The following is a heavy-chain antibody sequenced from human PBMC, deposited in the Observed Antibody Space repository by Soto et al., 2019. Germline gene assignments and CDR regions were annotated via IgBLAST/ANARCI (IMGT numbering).Heavy chain of an antibody. CDR1: GGSLTKYY. D-gene: IGHD3-3*01. Sequence: SERLCVTWTVSGGSLTKYYWSWIRQPAGKGLEWIGRISTSGNVVSKASLRSRLTMSVDTSKNQFSLRLTSVTSADAAVYYCARDNNDFWSLYPLAFDYWGQGALGTVS. CDR2: ISTSGNV. J-gene: IGHJ4*02. V-gene: IGHV4-4*07. CDR3: ARDNNDFWSLYPLAFDY.